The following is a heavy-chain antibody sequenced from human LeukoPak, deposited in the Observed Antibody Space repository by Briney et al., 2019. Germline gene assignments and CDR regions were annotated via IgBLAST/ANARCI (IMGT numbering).Heavy chain of an antibody. J-gene: IGHJ6*03. CDR2: INPDGGNT. Sequence: ASVKVSCKASGFMFTSYLLHWVRQAPGQGLEWMGIINPDGGNTIYAQKIQGRVNMTRDTSTTTFYMELSSLRSDDTAVYYCARSRRTIFGVITPPHSPMDAWGKGTTVTVSS. V-gene: IGHV1-46*01. CDR3: ARSRRTIFGVITPPHSPMDA. CDR1: GFMFTSYL. D-gene: IGHD3-3*01.